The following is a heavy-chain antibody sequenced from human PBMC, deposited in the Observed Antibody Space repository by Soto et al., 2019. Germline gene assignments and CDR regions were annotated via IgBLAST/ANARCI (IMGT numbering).Heavy chain of an antibody. J-gene: IGHJ4*02. D-gene: IGHD6-19*01. Sequence: EVQLLESGGGLVQPGGSLRLSCVGSGFFFSIYTMTWVRQAPGKGREWVSSFSATSENTYYADSVRGRFTITRDNSKNTLFLQMNSLTAEDTAMYYCAKARDQQWVRLPFDYWGQGILVIVSS. CDR3: AKARDQQWVRLPFDY. V-gene: IGHV3-23*01. CDR1: GFFFSIYT. CDR2: FSATSENT.